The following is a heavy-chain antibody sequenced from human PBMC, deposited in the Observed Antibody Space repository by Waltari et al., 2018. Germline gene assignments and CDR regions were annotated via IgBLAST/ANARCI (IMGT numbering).Heavy chain of an antibody. Sequence: QMQLVQSGPEVKKPGTSVKVYCKASGFTFTSSAVQWVRQARGPRLEWIGWIGVGSGNTNYAQKFQERVTITRDMSTSTAYMELSSRRSEDTAVYYCAAEQVLRFLEWLPNYYYYGMDVWGQGTTVTVSS. D-gene: IGHD3-3*01. CDR2: IGVGSGNT. V-gene: IGHV1-58*01. CDR3: AAEQVLRFLEWLPNYYYYGMDV. J-gene: IGHJ6*02. CDR1: GFTFTSSA.